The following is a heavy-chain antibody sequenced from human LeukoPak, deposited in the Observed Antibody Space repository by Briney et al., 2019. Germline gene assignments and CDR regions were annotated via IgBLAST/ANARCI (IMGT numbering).Heavy chain of an antibody. CDR1: GFTFSSYA. V-gene: IGHV3-23*01. Sequence: PGGSLRLSCAASGFTFSSYAMSWVRQAPGKGLEWVSAISGSGGGTYYANSVKGLFTISRDNSRDTLYLQMNSLRAEDTALYFCAKTPDYYGSGSSSYIDCWGQGTLVSVSS. CDR3: AKTPDYYGSGSSSYIDC. CDR2: ISGSGGGT. J-gene: IGHJ4*02. D-gene: IGHD3-10*01.